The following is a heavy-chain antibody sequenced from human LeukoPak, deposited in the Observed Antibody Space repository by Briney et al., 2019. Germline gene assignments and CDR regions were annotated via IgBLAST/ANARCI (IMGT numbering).Heavy chain of an antibody. CDR1: GYTFTSYG. CDR2: MNPNSGNT. D-gene: IGHD3-10*01. J-gene: IGHJ4*02. CDR3: ARTYYYGSGSYYKGGLSDY. V-gene: IGHV1-8*02. Sequence: GASVKVSCKASGYTFTSYGISWVRQATGRGLEWMGLMNPNSGNTGYAQKFQGRVTMTRNTSISTAYMELSSLRSEDTAVYYCARTYYYGSGSYYKGGLSDYWGQGTLVTVSS.